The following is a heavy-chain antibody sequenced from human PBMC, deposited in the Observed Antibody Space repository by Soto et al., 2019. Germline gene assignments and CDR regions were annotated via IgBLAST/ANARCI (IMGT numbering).Heavy chain of an antibody. J-gene: IGHJ4*02. CDR2: ITYSGTT. V-gene: IGHV4-39*01. CDR3: ARRNYPYYFDY. Sequence: SETLSLTCTVSGGSISSSSNFWGWIRQPPGKGLEWIAIITYSGTTYYNPSLKSRVTISADTSKNQFSLELRSVTDADTAVYYCARRNYPYYFDYWGQGTLVTVPS. D-gene: IGHD4-4*01. CDR1: GGSISSSSNF.